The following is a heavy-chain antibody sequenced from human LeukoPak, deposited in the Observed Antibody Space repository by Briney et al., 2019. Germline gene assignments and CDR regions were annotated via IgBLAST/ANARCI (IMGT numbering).Heavy chain of an antibody. CDR2: ISPTGSRI. V-gene: IGHV3-11*04. J-gene: IGHJ5*02. Sequence: GGSLRLSCAASGFTFTDYYMSWIRQAPGEGLEWISYISPTGSRIYYTDSVKGRFTISRDNSKKTLYLQMNSLRAEDTAVYYCAKGFGSYYSSGVFMASWGQGTLVTVSS. CDR3: AKGFGSYYSSGVFMAS. CDR1: GFTFTDYY. D-gene: IGHD1-26*01.